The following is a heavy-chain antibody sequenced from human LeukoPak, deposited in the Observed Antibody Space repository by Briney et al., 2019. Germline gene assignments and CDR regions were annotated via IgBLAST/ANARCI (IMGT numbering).Heavy chain of an antibody. J-gene: IGHJ4*02. CDR3: ARVVTTGSYPNYFDY. D-gene: IGHD1-26*01. CDR1: GDSISSFY. Sequence: SETLSLTCTVSGDSISSFYWSWIRQPPGKGLEWIGYIYYSGSTNYNPSLKSRVTISIDTSKNQFSLKLSSVITADTAVYYCARVVTTGSYPNYFDYWGQGTLVTVSS. CDR2: IYYSGST. V-gene: IGHV4-59*01.